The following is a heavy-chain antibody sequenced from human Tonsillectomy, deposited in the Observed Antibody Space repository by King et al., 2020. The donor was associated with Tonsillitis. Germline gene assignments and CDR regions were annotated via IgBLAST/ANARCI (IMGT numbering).Heavy chain of an antibody. J-gene: IGHJ4*02. V-gene: IGHV4-39*01. Sequence: LQLQESGPGVVKPSETLSLTCTVSGGSTSSSDPYGAWIFQPPGKGLEWMGFMYYRGTSFYNPSRKSRITISGGTSENRFSLKLSSATAADTAVYFCARYVSESFDYWGQGALVSVSS. CDR1: GGSTSSSDPY. D-gene: IGHD3-10*02. CDR3: ARYVSESFDY. CDR2: MYYRGTS.